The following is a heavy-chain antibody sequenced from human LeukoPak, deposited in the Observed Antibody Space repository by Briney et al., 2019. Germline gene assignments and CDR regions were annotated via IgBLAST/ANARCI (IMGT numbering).Heavy chain of an antibody. J-gene: IGHJ4*02. D-gene: IGHD6-13*01. CDR2: IIPIFGTA. CDR1: GGTFSSYA. Sequence: SVKVSCKASGGTFSSYAISWVRQAPGQGLEWMGGIIPIFGTANYAQKFQGRVTMTTDTSTSTAYMELRSLRPDDTAVYYCARIYSSSWYEASYWGQGTLVTVSS. V-gene: IGHV1-69*05. CDR3: ARIYSSSWYEASY.